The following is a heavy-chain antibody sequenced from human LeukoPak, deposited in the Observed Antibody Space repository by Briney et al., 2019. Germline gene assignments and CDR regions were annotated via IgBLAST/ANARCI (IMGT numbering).Heavy chain of an antibody. CDR1: GGSINGYF. V-gene: IGHV4-4*07. J-gene: IGHJ6*03. CDR2: IYTSGTT. Sequence: PSETLSLTCTVSGGSINGYFWNWIRQPAGKGLEWIGRIYTSGTTSYDPSLQSRVTMSVDTSKNQFSLSLRSVTAAETAVYFCARGLFRGVRTDPYYQYYMDVWGKGTTVTVSS. CDR3: ARGLFRGVRTDPYYQYYMDV. D-gene: IGHD3-10*01.